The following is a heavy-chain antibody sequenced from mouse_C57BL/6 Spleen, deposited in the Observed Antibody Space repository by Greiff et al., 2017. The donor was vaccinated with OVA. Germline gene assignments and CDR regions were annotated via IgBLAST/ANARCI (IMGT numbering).Heavy chain of an antibody. Sequence: EVMLVESVAELVRPGASVKLSCTASGFNIKNTYMHWVKQRPEQGLEWIGRIDPANGNTKYAPKFQGKATITADTSSNTAYLQLSSLTSEDTAIYYCAREKGNLALYSNYWDWGQGTTLTVSS. V-gene: IGHV14-3*01. D-gene: IGHD2-5*01. CDR3: AREKGNLALYSNYWD. J-gene: IGHJ2*01. CDR2: IDPANGNT. CDR1: GFNIKNTY.